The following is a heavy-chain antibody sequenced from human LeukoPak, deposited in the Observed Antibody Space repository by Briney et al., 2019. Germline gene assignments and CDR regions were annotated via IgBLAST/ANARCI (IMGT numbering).Heavy chain of an antibody. CDR3: AKAPDSSTTEDY. CDR2: ITNSGGST. CDR1: GFTFSRCA. D-gene: IGHD2-2*01. Sequence: GGSLRLSCAASGFTFSRCAMSWVRQAPGKELEWVSAITNSGGSTYYTSSVKGRFTISRDNSKNTLYLQMNSLRAEDTALYYCAKAPDSSTTEDYWGQGTLVTVSS. V-gene: IGHV3-23*01. J-gene: IGHJ4*02.